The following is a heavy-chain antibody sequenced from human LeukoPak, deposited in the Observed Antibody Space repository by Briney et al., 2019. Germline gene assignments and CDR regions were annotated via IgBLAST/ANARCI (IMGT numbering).Heavy chain of an antibody. CDR1: GFTFSSYA. Sequence: PGGSLRLSCAASGFTFSSYAMHWVRQAPGKGLEWVAAITYDGSNKYYADSVKGRFTISRDNSKNTVDLQMNSLRVEDTAVYFCAKDKDTPATAQPQRGYFESWGQGTLVTVSS. CDR3: AKDKDTPATAQPQRGYFES. J-gene: IGHJ4*02. D-gene: IGHD2-21*02. V-gene: IGHV3-30-3*01. CDR2: ITYDGSNK.